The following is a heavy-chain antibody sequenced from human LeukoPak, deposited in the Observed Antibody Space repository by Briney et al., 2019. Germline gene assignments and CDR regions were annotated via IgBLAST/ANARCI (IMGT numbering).Heavy chain of an antibody. CDR2: ISSSSSYV. J-gene: IGHJ4*02. Sequence: GGSLRLSCAASGFTFSSYSMNWVRQAPGKGLEWVSSISSSSSYVYYADSVKGRFTISRDNAKSSLYLQINSLRAEDTAIYYCAKDSTGWSRDYWGQGTLVTVSS. CDR3: AKDSTGWSRDY. V-gene: IGHV3-21*04. CDR1: GFTFSSYS. D-gene: IGHD6-19*01.